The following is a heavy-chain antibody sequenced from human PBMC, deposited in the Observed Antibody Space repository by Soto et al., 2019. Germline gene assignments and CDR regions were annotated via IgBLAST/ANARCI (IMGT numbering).Heavy chain of an antibody. Sequence: SETLSLTCSVYGGSFSGYYWSWIRQPPGKGLEWIGEINHSGSTNYNPSLKSRVTISVDTSKNQFSLKLSYVTAADTAVYYCARERFLWFGELLPYYYYGMDVWGQGTTVTV. J-gene: IGHJ6*02. CDR2: INHSGST. CDR1: GGSFSGYY. CDR3: ARERFLWFGELLPYYYYGMDV. V-gene: IGHV4-34*01. D-gene: IGHD3-10*01.